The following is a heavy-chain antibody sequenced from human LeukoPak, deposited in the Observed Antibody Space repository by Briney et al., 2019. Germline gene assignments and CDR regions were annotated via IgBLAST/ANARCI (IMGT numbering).Heavy chain of an antibody. D-gene: IGHD6-13*01. CDR3: ASTIGSAGTQY. CDR2: INSDGSST. CDR1: GFTFSNYW. J-gene: IGHJ4*02. Sequence: GGSLRLSCAASGFTFSNYWMHWVRQAPGKGLVWVSRINSDGSSTNYADSVKGRFTISRDNAKNRLYLQMNSLGAEDTAVYYCASTIGSAGTQYWGQGTLVTVSS. V-gene: IGHV3-74*01.